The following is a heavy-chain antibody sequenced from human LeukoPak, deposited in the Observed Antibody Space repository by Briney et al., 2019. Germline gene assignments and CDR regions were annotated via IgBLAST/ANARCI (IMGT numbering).Heavy chain of an antibody. Sequence: SQTLSLTCAVSGGSISSTTSYWGWIRQPPGKGLEWIGRIYYSGSTFYNPSLKSRVTISVDTSKNQLSLRLSSVTAADTAVYYCARHGSTDYFDYWGQGTLVTVSS. V-gene: IGHV4-39*01. J-gene: IGHJ4*02. CDR2: IYYSGST. CDR1: GGSISSTTSY. D-gene: IGHD2-2*03. CDR3: ARHGSTDYFDY.